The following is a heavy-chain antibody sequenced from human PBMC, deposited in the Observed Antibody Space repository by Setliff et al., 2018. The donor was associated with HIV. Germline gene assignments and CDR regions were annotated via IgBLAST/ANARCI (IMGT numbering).Heavy chain of an antibody. CDR3: ARPLPIGGYCSSASCQGAFDF. J-gene: IGHJ3*01. CDR1: GGTFSSYA. CDR2: IIPIFGTP. V-gene: IGHV1-69*13. Sequence: SVKVSCKASGGTFSSYAMSWVRQAPGQGLEWMGGIIPIFGTPTYAQKFQGRVTITADEFTTTAYMELSSLRSDDTAVYYCARPLPIGGYCSSASCQGAFDFWGQGTMVTVSS. D-gene: IGHD2-2*01.